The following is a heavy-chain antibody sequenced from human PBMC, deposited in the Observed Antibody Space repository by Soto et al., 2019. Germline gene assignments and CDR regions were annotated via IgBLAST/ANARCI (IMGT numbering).Heavy chain of an antibody. Sequence: PGGTLRLSCAASGFTFSDYYMNWIRQAPGKGLEWVSYISSSGSTIYYADSVKGRCTISRDNAKNSLYLQMNSLRAEDTAVYYCAIDFGDIVATDWSYFDYWGQGTLVTVLL. CDR3: AIDFGDIVATDWSYFDY. D-gene: IGHD5-12*01. V-gene: IGHV3-11*01. J-gene: IGHJ4*02. CDR2: ISSSGSTI. CDR1: GFTFSDYY.